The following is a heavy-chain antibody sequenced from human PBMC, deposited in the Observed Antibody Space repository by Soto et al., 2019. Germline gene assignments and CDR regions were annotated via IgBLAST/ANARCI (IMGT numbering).Heavy chain of an antibody. CDR3: ARSRCSSTSCYYFDY. J-gene: IGHJ4*02. Sequence: SETLSLPCTVAGGSISSSSYYWGWIRQPPGKGLEWIGSIYYSGSTYYNPSLKSRVTISVDTSKNQFSLKLSSVTAADTAVYYCARSRCSSTSCYYFDYWGQGTLVTVSS. CDR1: GGSISSSSYY. V-gene: IGHV4-39*01. CDR2: IYYSGST. D-gene: IGHD2-2*01.